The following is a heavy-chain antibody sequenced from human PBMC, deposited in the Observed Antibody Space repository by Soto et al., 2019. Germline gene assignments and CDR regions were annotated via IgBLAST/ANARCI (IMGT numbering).Heavy chain of an antibody. V-gene: IGHV3-33*01. CDR2: IRYDGSNK. CDR3: ARATHRHTVTPDFDY. J-gene: IGHJ4*02. D-gene: IGHD4-17*01. CDR1: GFTFSSYG. Sequence: QVQLVESGGGVVQPGRSLRLSCAASGFTFSSYGMHWVRQAPGKGLEWVAVIRYDGSNKYYADSVKGRFTISRDNSKNTLYLQMNSLRAEDTAVYYCARATHRHTVTPDFDYWGQGTLVTVSS.